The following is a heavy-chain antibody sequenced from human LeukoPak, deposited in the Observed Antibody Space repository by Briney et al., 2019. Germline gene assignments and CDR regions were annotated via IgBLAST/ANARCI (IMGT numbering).Heavy chain of an antibody. V-gene: IGHV5-51*01. CDR3: ARRGSSRDYYYYYYMDV. CDR1: GYSFTSYW. CDR2: IYPGDSDT. Sequence: GESLKISCKGSGYSFTSYWIGWVRQMPGKGLEWMGIIYPGDSDTRYSPSFQGQVTISAGKPISTAYLQWSSLKASDTAMYYCARRGSSRDYYYYYYMDVWGKGTTVTVSS. D-gene: IGHD6-6*01. J-gene: IGHJ6*03.